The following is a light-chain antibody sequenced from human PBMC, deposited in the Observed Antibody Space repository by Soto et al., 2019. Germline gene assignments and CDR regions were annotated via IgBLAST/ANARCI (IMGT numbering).Light chain of an antibody. J-gene: IGKJ1*01. CDR3: QQCYSPLWT. CDR1: QRVLYSSNNKNY. V-gene: IGKV4-1*01. Sequence: DIVMTQSPASLAVSMGERATINCKSSQRVLYSSNNKNYLAWYQQKPGQPPKLLIYWASTRESGVPDRFSGSGSGTEFTLTISSLQAEDVAGYCGQQCYSPLWTFGQGTKVEIK. CDR2: WAS.